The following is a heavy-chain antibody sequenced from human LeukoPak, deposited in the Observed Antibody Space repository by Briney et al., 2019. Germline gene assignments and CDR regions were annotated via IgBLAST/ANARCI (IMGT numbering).Heavy chain of an antibody. J-gene: IGHJ3*02. CDR2: ISHGGRTE. V-gene: IGHV3-30*18. D-gene: IGHD4/OR15-4a*01. CDR1: GFIFSNYG. Sequence: GGSLRLSCAASGFIFSNYGMHWVRQAPGKGPEWVAVISHGGRTEFYADSVKGRFTISRDNSKNTLDLQMFSLRAEDTAVYYCVKESGFMVAPNSAFDIWGQGTMVTVSS. CDR3: VKESGFMVAPNSAFDI.